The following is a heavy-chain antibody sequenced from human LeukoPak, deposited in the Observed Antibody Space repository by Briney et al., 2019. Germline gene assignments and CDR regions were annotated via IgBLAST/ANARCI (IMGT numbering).Heavy chain of an antibody. J-gene: IGHJ6*02. Sequence: PGGSLRLSCAASGFTFSSYSMNWVRQAPGKGREGVSSISSSSSYIYYADSVKGRFTISRDNAKNSLYLQMNSLRAEDTAVYYCARAGYYGSGSYIYYYGMDVWGQGTTVTVSS. CDR2: ISSSSSYI. D-gene: IGHD3-10*01. CDR1: GFTFSSYS. V-gene: IGHV3-21*01. CDR3: ARAGYYGSGSYIYYYGMDV.